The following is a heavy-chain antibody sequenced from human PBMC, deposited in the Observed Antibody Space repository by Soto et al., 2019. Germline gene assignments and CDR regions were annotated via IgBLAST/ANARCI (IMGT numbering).Heavy chain of an antibody. CDR1: GFTFSSYA. Sequence: EVQLLESGGGLVQPGGSLRLSCAASGFTFSSYAMSWVRQAPGQGLEWVSAISGSGGSTYYADSVKGRFTISRDNSKNTLYLQMNSLRAEDTAVYYCAKDHDGYCSGGSCYQMIYWGKGTLVTVSS. V-gene: IGHV3-23*01. CDR2: ISGSGGST. CDR3: AKDHDGYCSGGSCYQMIY. D-gene: IGHD2-15*01. J-gene: IGHJ4*02.